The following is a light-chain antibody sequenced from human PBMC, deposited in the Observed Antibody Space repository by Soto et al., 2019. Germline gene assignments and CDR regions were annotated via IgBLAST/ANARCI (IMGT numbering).Light chain of an antibody. Sequence: QSALTQPPSVSGSPGQLVTISCTGTSSDVGSYNRVSWYQQPPGTAPKLMIYEVSNRPSGAPDRFSGSKSVNTASLTISGLQANDEADYYCSLYTSSSTFDVFGTGTKVTVL. CDR2: EVS. CDR3: SLYTSSSTFDV. CDR1: SSDVGSYNR. J-gene: IGLJ1*01. V-gene: IGLV2-18*01.